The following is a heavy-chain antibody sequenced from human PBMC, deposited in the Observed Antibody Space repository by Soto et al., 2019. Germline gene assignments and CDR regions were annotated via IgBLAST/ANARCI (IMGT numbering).Heavy chain of an antibody. CDR3: ARQYYDFLTGP. D-gene: IGHD3-9*01. CDR1: GGSIRSYY. V-gene: IGHV4-59*04. J-gene: IGHJ5*02. CDR2: IYYRGST. Sequence: PSETLSLTYTVSGGSIRSYYWSWIRQHPGTGLEWIGSIYYRGSTYYTPSLKSRVTISVDTSKNQFSLILTSVTAADTAVYYCARQYYDFLTGPSGQGTLVTVSS.